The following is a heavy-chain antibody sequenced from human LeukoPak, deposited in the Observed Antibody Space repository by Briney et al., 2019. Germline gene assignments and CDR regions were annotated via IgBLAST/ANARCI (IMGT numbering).Heavy chain of an antibody. CDR2: IGGSGTST. Sequence: GGSLRVSCAASGFTFSSYGMSWVRQAPGKGLEWVSAIGGSGTSTYYADSVKGRFTISRDNSKNTLYLQMNSLRVEDTAAYYCAKLELATIFWGQGTLVTVSS. CDR3: AKLELATIF. D-gene: IGHD5-24*01. CDR1: GFTFSSYG. J-gene: IGHJ4*02. V-gene: IGHV3-23*01.